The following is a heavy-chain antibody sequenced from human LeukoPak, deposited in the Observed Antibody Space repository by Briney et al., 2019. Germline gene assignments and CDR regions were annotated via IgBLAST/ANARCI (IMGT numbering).Heavy chain of an antibody. V-gene: IGHV3-23*01. J-gene: IGHJ4*02. CDR1: GFTFSSYT. CDR3: AKRGWAFDY. CDR2: ITTSDGNT. Sequence: GGSLRLSCAASGFTFSSYTMSWVRQAPGKGLEWVSTITTSDGNTYYADSVKGRFTISRDNSKNTLYLQMNSLRAEDTAVYYCAKRGWAFDYWGQGTLVTVSS. D-gene: IGHD6-19*01.